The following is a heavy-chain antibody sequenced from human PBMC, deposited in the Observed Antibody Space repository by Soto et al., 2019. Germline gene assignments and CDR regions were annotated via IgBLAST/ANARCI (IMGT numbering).Heavy chain of an antibody. D-gene: IGHD4-17*01. CDR2: IYYGGST. Sequence: SETLSLTCTVSGGSISSNYWSWIRQPPGKGLEWIGYIYYGGSTHSNPSLKSRVIISLDTSKNQFSLKLSSVTAADTAVYYWASQMYGSNAYFDDWGQGARVTVSS. CDR3: ASQMYGSNAYFDD. V-gene: IGHV4-59*08. J-gene: IGHJ4*02. CDR1: GGSISSNY.